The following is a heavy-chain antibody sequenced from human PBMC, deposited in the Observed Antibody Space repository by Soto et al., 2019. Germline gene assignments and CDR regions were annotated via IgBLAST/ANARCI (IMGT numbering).Heavy chain of an antibody. Sequence: GSLRLSCAASGFTFSSYGMHWVRQAPGKGLEWVAVISYDGSNKYYADSVKGRFTISRDNSKNTLYLQMNSLRAEDTAVYYCAKDPHSRMYYDFWSGYPGFDYWGQGTLVTVSS. CDR3: AKDPHSRMYYDFWSGYPGFDY. CDR1: GFTFSSYG. V-gene: IGHV3-30*18. CDR2: ISYDGSNK. D-gene: IGHD3-3*01. J-gene: IGHJ4*02.